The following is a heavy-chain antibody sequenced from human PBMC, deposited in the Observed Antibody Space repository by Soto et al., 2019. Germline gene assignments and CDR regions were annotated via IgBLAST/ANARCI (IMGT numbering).Heavy chain of an antibody. J-gene: IGHJ5*02. CDR3: ARLKVVDSGPRNWFDP. D-gene: IGHD2-15*01. Sequence: PLQILSLTCSVSGGSISSSSYYWGWIRQPPGKGLEWIGSIYYSGSTYYNPSLKSRVTISVDTSKNQFSLKLSSVTAADTAVYYCARLKVVDSGPRNWFDPWGQGTLVTVSS. CDR1: GGSISSSSYY. CDR2: IYYSGST. V-gene: IGHV4-39*01.